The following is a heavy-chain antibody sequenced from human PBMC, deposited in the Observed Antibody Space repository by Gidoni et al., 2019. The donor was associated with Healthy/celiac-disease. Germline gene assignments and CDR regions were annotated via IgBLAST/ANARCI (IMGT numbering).Heavy chain of an antibody. Sequence: DVQLVESGGGLVQLGRYLRLSCPALGFTFDYYAMHWVRRAPGKGLEGVSGISWNSCSIGYADSVKGRFTISRDNAKNSLYLQKNSLRAEDTALYYCAKEGDCSGGSCLNYYGMDVWGQGTTVTVSS. J-gene: IGHJ6*02. V-gene: IGHV3-9*01. CDR1: GFTFDYYA. CDR3: AKEGDCSGGSCLNYYGMDV. CDR2: ISWNSCSI. D-gene: IGHD2-15*01.